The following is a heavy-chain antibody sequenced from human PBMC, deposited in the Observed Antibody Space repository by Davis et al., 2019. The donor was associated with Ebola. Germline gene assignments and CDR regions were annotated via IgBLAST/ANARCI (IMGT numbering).Heavy chain of an antibody. Sequence: PGGSLRLSCAASGFTFSSYWMSWVRQAPGKGLEWVANIKQDGSEKYYVDSVKGRFTISRDNAKNSLYLQMNSLRAEDTAVYYCASGTRDYGDYAEYFQHWGQGTLVTVSS. CDR2: IKQDGSEK. CDR3: ASGTRDYGDYAEYFQH. J-gene: IGHJ1*01. D-gene: IGHD4-17*01. CDR1: GFTFSSYW. V-gene: IGHV3-7*01.